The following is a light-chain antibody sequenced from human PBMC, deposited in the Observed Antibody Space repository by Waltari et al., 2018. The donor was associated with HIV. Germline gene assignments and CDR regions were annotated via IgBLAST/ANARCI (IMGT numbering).Light chain of an antibody. CDR2: GAS. CDR1: QSVSSN. CDR3: QQYNAWPRT. V-gene: IGKV3-15*01. J-gene: IGKJ1*01. Sequence: EIVMTQSPATLSVSPGERATLSCRASQSVSSNLAWYQQKPGQAPRLLIYGASTRATGIPARFSGSGSGTEFTLTINSLQSEDFAVYYCQQYNAWPRTFGHGTKVEVK.